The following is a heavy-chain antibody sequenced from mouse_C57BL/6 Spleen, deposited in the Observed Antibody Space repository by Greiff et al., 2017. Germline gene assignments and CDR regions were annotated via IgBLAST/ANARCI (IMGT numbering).Heavy chain of an antibody. CDR3: TRSNFDYSNPYAMDY. D-gene: IGHD2-5*01. Sequence: EVQLQQSGTVLARPGASVKMSCKTSGYTFTSYWMHWVKQRPGPGLEWIGAIYPGNSDTSYNQKFKGKAKLTAVTSASTAYMELISLTNEDSAVYYCTRSNFDYSNPYAMDYWGQGTSVTVSS. V-gene: IGHV1-5*01. CDR2: IYPGNSDT. J-gene: IGHJ4*01. CDR1: GYTFTSYW.